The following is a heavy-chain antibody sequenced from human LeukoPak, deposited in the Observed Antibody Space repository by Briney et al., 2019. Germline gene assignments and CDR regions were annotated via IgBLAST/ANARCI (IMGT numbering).Heavy chain of an antibody. D-gene: IGHD3-9*01. Sequence: SETLSLTCTISGGSISSYYWSWIRQPPGKGLEWIGYIYYSGSTNYNPSLKSLVTISVDTSKNQFSLKLSSVTAADTAVYYCARASTDILTGFNWFDPWGQGTLVTVSS. CDR2: IYYSGST. V-gene: IGHV4-59*01. CDR1: GGSISSYY. J-gene: IGHJ5*02. CDR3: ARASTDILTGFNWFDP.